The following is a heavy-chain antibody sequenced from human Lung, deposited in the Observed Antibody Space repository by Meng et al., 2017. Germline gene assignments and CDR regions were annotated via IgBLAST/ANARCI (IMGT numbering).Heavy chain of an antibody. D-gene: IGHD3-22*01. Sequence: QVQLVQAGAEVKKPGSSVKVSCKASGGTFSSSAISWVRQAPGQGLEWMGGIIPLFDTTHYAQNFQGRVSITADESTRTAYMELSSLRSEDTAVYYRARALGLTTMMTYWGQGTLVTVSS. J-gene: IGHJ4*02. CDR2: IIPLFDTT. CDR1: GGTFSSSA. V-gene: IGHV1-69*01. CDR3: ARALGLTTMMTY.